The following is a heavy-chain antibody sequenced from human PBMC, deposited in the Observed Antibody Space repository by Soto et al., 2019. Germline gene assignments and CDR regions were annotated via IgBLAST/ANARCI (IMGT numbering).Heavy chain of an antibody. CDR1: GYTFTSYG. CDR3: ARVDGGITGDHYYYMDV. CDR2: ISAYNGNT. Sequence: ASVKVSCKASGYTFTSYGISWVRQAPGQGLEWMGWISAYNGNTNYAQKLQGRVTMTTDTSTSTAYMELRSLRSDDTAVYYCARVDGGITGDHYYYMDVWGKGTTVTVSS. V-gene: IGHV1-18*01. D-gene: IGHD1-20*01. J-gene: IGHJ6*03.